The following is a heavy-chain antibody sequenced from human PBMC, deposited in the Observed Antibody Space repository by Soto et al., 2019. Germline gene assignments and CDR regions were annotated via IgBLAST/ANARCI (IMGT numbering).Heavy chain of an antibody. Sequence: QVQLVQSGAEVKKPGSSVKVSCKASGGTFSSYAISWVRQAPGQGLEWMGGIIPILGTANYAQKFQGRVTISEDESTSTADMELSSLRSEDTAVYYCASQLRGYSYGLFDYWGQGTLVTVSS. J-gene: IGHJ4*02. V-gene: IGHV1-69*01. D-gene: IGHD5-18*01. CDR2: IIPILGTA. CDR1: GGTFSSYA. CDR3: ASQLRGYSYGLFDY.